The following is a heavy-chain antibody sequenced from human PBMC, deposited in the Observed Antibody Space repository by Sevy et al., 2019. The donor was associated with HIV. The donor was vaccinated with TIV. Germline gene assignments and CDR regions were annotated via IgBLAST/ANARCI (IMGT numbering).Heavy chain of an antibody. CDR3: ATPRFDF. CDR2: MNTDGSST. J-gene: IGHJ4*02. Sequence: GESLKISCEASGFDFSSHWMQWARQAPGKGLVWVSRMNTDGSSTNYADSVKGRFTISRDNAKNTLYLEMNNLRDEDTALYYCATPRFDFWGPGTLVTVSS. V-gene: IGHV3-74*01. CDR1: GFDFSSHW.